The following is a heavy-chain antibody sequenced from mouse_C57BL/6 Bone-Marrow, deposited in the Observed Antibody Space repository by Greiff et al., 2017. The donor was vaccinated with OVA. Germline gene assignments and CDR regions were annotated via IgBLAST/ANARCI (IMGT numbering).Heavy chain of an antibody. V-gene: IGHV1-15*01. CDR1: GYTFTDYE. CDR2: IDPETGGT. D-gene: IGHD2-4*01. J-gene: IGHJ4*01. Sequence: QVQLQQSGAELVRPGASVTLSCKASGYTFTDYEMHWVKQTPVHGLEWIGAIDPETGGTAYNQKFKGKAILTADKSSSTAYMELRSLTSEDSAVNYCTSGDDYDEGAMDYWGQGTSVTVSS. CDR3: TSGDDYDEGAMDY.